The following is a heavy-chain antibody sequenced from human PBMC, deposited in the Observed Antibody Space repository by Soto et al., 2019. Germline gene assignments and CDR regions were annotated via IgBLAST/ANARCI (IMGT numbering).Heavy chain of an antibody. V-gene: IGHV4-59*01. CDR3: ARHNSCAIDY. Sequence: SETLSLTCTVSGTSISSYYWSWIRQPPGKGLERIANIHYSGTTNYNPSLASRVTLSVDTSKNQFSLKMTSVTAADRAMYFCARHNSCAIDYWSRGTLVTLSS. CDR1: GTSISSYY. J-gene: IGHJ4*02. CDR2: IHYSGTT.